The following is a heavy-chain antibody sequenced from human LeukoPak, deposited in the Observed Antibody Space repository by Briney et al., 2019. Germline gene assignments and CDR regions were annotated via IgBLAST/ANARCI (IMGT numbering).Heavy chain of an antibody. J-gene: IGHJ4*02. V-gene: IGHV1-2*02. CDR3: ARAFNGYYFDF. CDR2: INPSSGGA. Sequence: ASVKVSCKASGYTFIVHYIRWVRQAPGQGLEWMGWINPSSGGANYAQNFQDRVTMTRDTSISTAYMELSRLRSDDTAVYYCARAFNGYYFDFWGQGTLVTVSS. CDR1: GYTFIVHY.